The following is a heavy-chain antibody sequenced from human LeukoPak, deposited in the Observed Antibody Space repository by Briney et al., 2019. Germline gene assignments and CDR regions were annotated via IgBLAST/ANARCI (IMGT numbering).Heavy chain of an antibody. CDR1: GFIFDNYW. CDR2: IKEDGNEK. D-gene: IGHD7-27*01. CDR3: ARLLGWGWFDP. V-gene: IGHV3-7*01. J-gene: IGHJ5*02. Sequence: PGGSLRLSCAASGFIFDNYWMGWVRQAPGKGLEWVANIKEDGNEKFYVDSVKGRFTISRDNAKNSLYLQMNSLRAEDTALYYCARLLGWGWFDPWGQGTLVTASS.